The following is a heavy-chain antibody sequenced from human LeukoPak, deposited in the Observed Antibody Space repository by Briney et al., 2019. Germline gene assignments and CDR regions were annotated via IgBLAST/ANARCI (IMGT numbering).Heavy chain of an antibody. Sequence: SETLSLTCSVSGYSISSYYWSWIRQPAGKGLEWIGRIYTSGSTNYNPSLKSRVTMSVDTSKNQFSLKLSSVTAADTAVYYCARVLLWFGTDAFDIWGQGTMVTVSS. V-gene: IGHV4-4*07. J-gene: IGHJ3*02. CDR3: ARVLLWFGTDAFDI. CDR1: GYSISSYY. CDR2: IYTSGST. D-gene: IGHD3-10*01.